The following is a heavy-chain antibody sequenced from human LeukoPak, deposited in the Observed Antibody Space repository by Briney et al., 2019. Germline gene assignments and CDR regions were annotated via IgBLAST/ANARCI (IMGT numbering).Heavy chain of an antibody. CDR3: ARDYVRRQQLLYLDY. V-gene: IGHV3-48*01. CDR2: ISSSSSTI. J-gene: IGHJ4*02. Sequence: PGGSLRLSCAASGLTFSSYSMNWVRQAPGKGLEWVSYISSSSSTIYYADSVKGRFTISRDNSKNTLYLQMNSLRAEDTAVYYCARDYVRRQQLLYLDYWGQGTLVTVSS. CDR1: GLTFSSYS. D-gene: IGHD6-13*01.